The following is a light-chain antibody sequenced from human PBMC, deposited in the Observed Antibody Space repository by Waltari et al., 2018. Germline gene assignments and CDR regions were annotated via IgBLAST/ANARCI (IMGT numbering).Light chain of an antibody. V-gene: IGLV2-8*01. J-gene: IGLJ1*01. CDR3: SSYAGNNNEIV. Sequence: QSALTQPASVSGSPGQSITISCTGASSGVGSYNLVSWYHHHPGTAPKLMIYEVTKRPSGVPDRFAGSKSGNTASLTVSGLQAEDEADYYCSSYAGNNNEIVFGTGTKVTVL. CDR2: EVT. CDR1: SSGVGSYNL.